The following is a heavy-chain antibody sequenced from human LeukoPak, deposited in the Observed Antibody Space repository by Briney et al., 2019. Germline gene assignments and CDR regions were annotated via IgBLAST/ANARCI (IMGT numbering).Heavy chain of an antibody. Sequence: SETLSLTCTVSGGSISSSSYYWGWIRQPPGKGLEWIGSIYYRGSTYYNPSLKSRVTISVDTSKNQFSLKLSSVTAADTAVYYCARDSHYYGSGSSTRKYFDYWGREPWSPSPQ. CDR1: GGSISSSSYY. CDR3: ARDSHYYGSGSSTRKYFDY. V-gene: IGHV4-39*07. CDR2: IYYRGST. D-gene: IGHD3-10*01. J-gene: IGHJ4*02.